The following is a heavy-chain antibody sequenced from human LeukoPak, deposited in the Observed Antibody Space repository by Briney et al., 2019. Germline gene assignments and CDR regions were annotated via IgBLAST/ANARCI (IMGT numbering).Heavy chain of an antibody. CDR2: ISYDGSNK. Sequence: GRSLRLSCAASGFTFSSYGMHWVRQAPGKGLEWVAVISYDGSNKYYADSVKGRFTISRDNSKNTLYLQMNSLRAEDTAVYYCAHKTFDYWGQGTLVTVSS. J-gene: IGHJ4*02. CDR3: AHKTFDY. V-gene: IGHV3-30*03. CDR1: GFTFSSYG.